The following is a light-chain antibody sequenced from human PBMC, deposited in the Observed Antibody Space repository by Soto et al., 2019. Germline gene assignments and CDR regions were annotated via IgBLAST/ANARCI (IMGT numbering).Light chain of an antibody. V-gene: IGKV3-20*01. CDR3: QQYGSSPPYT. CDR2: GAS. J-gene: IGKJ2*01. Sequence: EIVLTQSPGTLSLSPGERATLSCRASQSVASIYLAWYQQKPGQAPRLLIYGASSRATGIPDRFSGSGCGTDFILTIIRLAPEDFAVYYCQQYGSSPPYTFGQGTKLEIK. CDR1: QSVASIY.